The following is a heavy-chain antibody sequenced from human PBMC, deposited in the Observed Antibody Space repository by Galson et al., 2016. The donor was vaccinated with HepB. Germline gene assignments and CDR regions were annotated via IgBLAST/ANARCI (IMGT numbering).Heavy chain of an antibody. J-gene: IGHJ4*02. CDR2: IHHMGYT. Sequence: SETLSLTCDVSGDSITNDNWWSWVRQPPGKGLEWIGEIHHMGYTNYTPSLKSRVTILVDKSKNQISLKVNSVTAADTAVYFCARGLRTAARQFDSWGQGTLVTVSS. CDR3: ARGLRTAARQFDS. V-gene: IGHV4-4*02. D-gene: IGHD2-2*01. CDR1: GDSITNDNW.